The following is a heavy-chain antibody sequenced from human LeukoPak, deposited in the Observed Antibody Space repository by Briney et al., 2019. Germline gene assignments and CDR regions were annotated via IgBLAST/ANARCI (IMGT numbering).Heavy chain of an antibody. V-gene: IGHV4-61*02. CDR2: IYTSGST. J-gene: IGHJ5*02. Sequence: SETLSLTCTVSGGSISSGSYYWSWIRQPAGKGLEWIGRIYTSGSTNYNPSLKSRVTISVDTSKNQFSLKLSSVTAADTAVYYCARDPSSPIHPWFDPWGQGTLVTVSS. D-gene: IGHD5-18*01. CDR1: GGSISSGSYY. CDR3: ARDPSSPIHPWFDP.